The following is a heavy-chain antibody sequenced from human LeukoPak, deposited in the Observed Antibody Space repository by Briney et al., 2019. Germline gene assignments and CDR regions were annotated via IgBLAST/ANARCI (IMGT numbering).Heavy chain of an antibody. CDR3: AREGGYDFPFDY. D-gene: IGHD5-12*01. CDR1: GGSINSYY. J-gene: IGHJ4*02. Sequence: SETLSLTCTVSGGSINSYYCSWIRQPPGKGLEWIGRIYTSGSTNYNPSLKSRVTMSVDTSKNQFSLKLSSVTAADTAVYYCAREGGYDFPFDYWGQGTLVTVSS. CDR2: IYTSGST. V-gene: IGHV4-4*07.